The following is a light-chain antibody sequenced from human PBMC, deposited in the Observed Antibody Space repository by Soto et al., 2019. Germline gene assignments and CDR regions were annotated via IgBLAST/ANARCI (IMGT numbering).Light chain of an antibody. CDR2: GAS. J-gene: IGKJ1*01. CDR3: QQRINWPTWT. Sequence: EIVLTQSPGTLSLSPGERATLSWRASQSVSSSYLAWYQQKPGQAPRLLIYGASSRATGIPARFSGSGSGTDFTLTISSLETEDFAVYYCQQRINWPTWTFGQGTKVDIK. CDR1: QSVSSSY. V-gene: IGKV3D-20*02.